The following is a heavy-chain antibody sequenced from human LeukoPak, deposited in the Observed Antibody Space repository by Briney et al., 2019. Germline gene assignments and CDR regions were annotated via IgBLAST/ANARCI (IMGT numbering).Heavy chain of an antibody. CDR2: IKEDGSEK. J-gene: IGHJ4*02. CDR1: GFTFNRYW. CDR3: ATDYFDRGGPFV. Sequence: GGSLRLSCAGYGFTFNRYWMSWVRQAPGKGLEWVANIKEDGSEKDYVDSVKGRFTISRDNAKGSLYFQMNSLRAEDTAVYYCATDYFDRGGPFVWGQGTLVTVSS. V-gene: IGHV3-7*01. D-gene: IGHD3-22*01.